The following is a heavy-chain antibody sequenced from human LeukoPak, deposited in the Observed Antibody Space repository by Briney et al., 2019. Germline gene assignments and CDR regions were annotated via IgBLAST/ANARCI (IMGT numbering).Heavy chain of an antibody. CDR2: INHSGST. CDR1: GGSFSGYY. D-gene: IGHD2-8*01. CDR3: ARPMLNPQGDAFDI. Sequence: PSETLSLTCAVYGGSFSGYYWSWIRQPPGKGLEWIGEINHSGSTNYNPSLKSRVTISVDTSKNQFSLKLSSVTAADTAVYYCARPMLNPQGDAFDIWGQGTMVTVSS. J-gene: IGHJ3*02. V-gene: IGHV4-34*01.